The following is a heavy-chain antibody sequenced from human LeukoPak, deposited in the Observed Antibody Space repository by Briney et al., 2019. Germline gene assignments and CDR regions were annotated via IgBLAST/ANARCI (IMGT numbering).Heavy chain of an antibody. CDR3: ARGYIAVAGIRDDYYMDV. CDR2: IIPIFGTA. V-gene: IGHV1-69*05. CDR1: GGTFSSYA. J-gene: IGHJ6*03. Sequence: SVKVPCKASGGTFSSYAISWVRQAPGQGLEWVGGIIPIFGTANYAQKFQGRVTITTDESTSTAYMEMSSLRSEDTAVYYCARGYIAVAGIRDDYYMDVWGKGTTVTVSS. D-gene: IGHD6-19*01.